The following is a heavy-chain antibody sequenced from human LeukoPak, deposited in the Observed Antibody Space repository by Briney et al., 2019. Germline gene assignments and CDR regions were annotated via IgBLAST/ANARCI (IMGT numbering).Heavy chain of an antibody. D-gene: IGHD3-22*01. CDR2: IWFDGRNK. CDR1: GSILSTYG. J-gene: IGHJ4*02. Sequence: GRSLRLSCAASGSILSTYGMHWVRQAPGKGLEWVAIIWFDGRNKYYADSVKGRFTISRDTSKNTLYLQMSSLRAEDTAVYYCARASYYDSSGHYRSYYFDYWGQGTLVTVSS. CDR3: ARASYYDSSGHYRSYYFDY. V-gene: IGHV3-33*01.